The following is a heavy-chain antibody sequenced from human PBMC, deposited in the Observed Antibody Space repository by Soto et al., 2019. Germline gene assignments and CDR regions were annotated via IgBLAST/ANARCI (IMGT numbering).Heavy chain of an antibody. J-gene: IGHJ6*02. CDR2: IYYNGIT. CDR3: ARRGMITFGGVSRYYYYGMDV. V-gene: IGHV4-59*01. Sequence: PSETLSLTCTVSGGSISSYYWSWIRQPPGKGLEWIGYIYYNGITNYNPSLKSRVTISVDTSKNQFSLKLSSVTAADTAVYYCARRGMITFGGVSRYYYYGMDVWGQGTTVTVSS. D-gene: IGHD3-16*01. CDR1: GGSISSYY.